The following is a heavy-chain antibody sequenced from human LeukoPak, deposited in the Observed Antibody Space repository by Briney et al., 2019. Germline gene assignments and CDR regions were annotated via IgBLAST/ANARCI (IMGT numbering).Heavy chain of an antibody. CDR1: GFTFSNAW. CDR2: IKSKTDGGTT. Sequence: PGGSLRLSCAASGFTFSNAWMSWVRRAPGKGLEWVGRIKSKTDGGTTDYAAPVKGRFTISRDDSKNTLYLQMNSLKTEDTAVYYCAKGGAGDRGLVGYWGQGTLVTVSS. D-gene: IGHD7-27*01. V-gene: IGHV3-15*01. CDR3: AKGGAGDRGLVGY. J-gene: IGHJ4*02.